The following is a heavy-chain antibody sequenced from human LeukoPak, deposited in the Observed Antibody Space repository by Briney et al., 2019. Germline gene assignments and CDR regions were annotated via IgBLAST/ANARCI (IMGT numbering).Heavy chain of an antibody. J-gene: IGHJ6*04. Sequence: PGGSLRLSCAASGFTLSSYWMSWVRQAPGKGLERVANIKQDGSEKYYVDSVKGRFTISRDNAKNSLYLQMNSLRAEDTAVYYCAELGITMIGGVWGKGTTVTISS. CDR2: IKQDGSEK. CDR3: AELGITMIGGV. D-gene: IGHD3-10*02. CDR1: GFTLSSYW. V-gene: IGHV3-7*01.